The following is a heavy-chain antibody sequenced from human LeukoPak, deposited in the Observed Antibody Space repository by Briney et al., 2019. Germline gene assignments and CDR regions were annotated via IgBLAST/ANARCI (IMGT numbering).Heavy chain of an antibody. D-gene: IGHD1-26*01. CDR1: GFTFSSSN. CDR3: ARGGGRSYSDAFDI. CDR2: ISGTSTAI. V-gene: IGHV3-48*02. J-gene: IGHJ3*02. Sequence: GGSLRLSCAASGFTFSSSNMHWVRQAPGKGLEWVSFISGTSTAIIYADSVKGRFTISRDIGRKSLYLQMNRLSDEDTAVYYCARGGGRSYSDAFDIWGQGPVVTVPS.